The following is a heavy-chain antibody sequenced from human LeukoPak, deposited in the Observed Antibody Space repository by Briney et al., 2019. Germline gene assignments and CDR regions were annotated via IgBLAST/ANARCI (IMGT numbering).Heavy chain of an antibody. D-gene: IGHD6-19*01. J-gene: IGHJ4*02. CDR2: IYTSGST. CDR3: ARMVRDWLAQDYFDY. CDR1: GGSISSGSYY. V-gene: IGHV4-61*02. Sequence: SETLSLTCTVSGGSISSGSYYWSWIRQPAGKGLEWIGRIYTSGSTNYNPSLKSRVTISVDTSKNQFSLKLSSVTAADTAVYYCARMVRDWLAQDYFDYWGQGTLVTVSS.